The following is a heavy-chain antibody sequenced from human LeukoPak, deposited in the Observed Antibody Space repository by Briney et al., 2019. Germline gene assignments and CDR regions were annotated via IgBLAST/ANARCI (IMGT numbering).Heavy chain of an antibody. Sequence: EASVKVSCKASGGTFSSYAISWVRQAPGQGLEWMGGIIPIFGTANYAQKFQGRVTITADESTSTAYMELSSLRSEDTAVYYCARSTSGVGVDYWGQGTLVTVSS. J-gene: IGHJ4*02. CDR1: GGTFSSYA. V-gene: IGHV1-69*13. CDR2: IIPIFGTA. D-gene: IGHD2-15*01. CDR3: ARSTSGVGVDY.